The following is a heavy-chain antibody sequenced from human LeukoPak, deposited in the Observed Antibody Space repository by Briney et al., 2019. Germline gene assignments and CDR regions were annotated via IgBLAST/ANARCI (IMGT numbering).Heavy chain of an antibody. D-gene: IGHD4-23*01. V-gene: IGHV3-23*01. CDR2: ISGSGGST. J-gene: IGHJ6*02. Sequence: PGASLRLSCAASGITFSSYAMSWVRQAPGKGLEWVPAISGSGGSTYYADSVKGRFTISRDNSKNTLYLQMNSLRAEDTAVYYCALSVVSTIYYYYYGMDVWGQGTTVTVSS. CDR3: ALSVVSTIYYYYYGMDV. CDR1: GITFSSYA.